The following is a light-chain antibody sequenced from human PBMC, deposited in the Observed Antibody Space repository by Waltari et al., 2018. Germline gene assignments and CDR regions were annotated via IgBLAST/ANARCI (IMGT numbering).Light chain of an antibody. Sequence: DIQMSQSPSTLSASVGGSVTISCRASQYIAYWVAWYQQKPGKAPKLLMDRASNLESGVPSRFSGSGSGTEFALTISGLQPDDFATYYCQQYSSFPLTFGGGTNVEIK. J-gene: IGKJ4*01. CDR1: QYIAYW. CDR3: QQYSSFPLT. V-gene: IGKV1-5*03. CDR2: RAS.